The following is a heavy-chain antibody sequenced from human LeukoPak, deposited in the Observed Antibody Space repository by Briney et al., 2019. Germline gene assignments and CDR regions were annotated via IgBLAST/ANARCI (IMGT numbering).Heavy chain of an antibody. D-gene: IGHD2-2*02. Sequence: GGSLRLSCAASGFTVSSNYMSWVRQAPGKGLEWVSVIYSGGSTYYADSVKGRFTISRDNSKNTLYLQMNSLRAADTAKYYCAKASRRHCGTTICYTLDYRGQGTLVTVSS. CDR3: AKASRRHCGTTICYTLDY. V-gene: IGHV3-66*01. J-gene: IGHJ4*02. CDR1: GFTVSSNY. CDR2: IYSGGST.